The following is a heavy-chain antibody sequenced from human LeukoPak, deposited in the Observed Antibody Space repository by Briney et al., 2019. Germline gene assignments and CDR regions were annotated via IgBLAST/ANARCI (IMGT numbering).Heavy chain of an antibody. D-gene: IGHD3-10*02. J-gene: IGHJ6*04. CDR1: GFSFSDYS. CDR3: AELGITMIGGV. V-gene: IGHV3-48*04. Sequence: GGSLRLSCAASGFSFSDYSMNWVRQAPGKGLEWVSYISSSGSTIYYADSVKGRFTISRDNAKNSLYLQMNSLRAEDTAVYYCAELGITMIGGVWGKGTTVTISS. CDR2: ISSSGSTI.